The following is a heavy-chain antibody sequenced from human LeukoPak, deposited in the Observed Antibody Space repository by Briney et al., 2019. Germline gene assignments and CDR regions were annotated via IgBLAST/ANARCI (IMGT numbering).Heavy chain of an antibody. CDR3: ARDEGSYYDYFDY. J-gene: IGHJ4*02. Sequence: ASAKVSCKASGYTCTRYGISCVRQVPGQDLQWMVWINAYKGDTNYPQKLQGTVTMTTNTSTSTAYMQLRSVRSDDTAVYYCARDEGSYYDYFDYWGQGTQVTVSS. CDR1: GYTCTRYG. D-gene: IGHD3-22*01. CDR2: INAYKGDT. V-gene: IGHV1-18*01.